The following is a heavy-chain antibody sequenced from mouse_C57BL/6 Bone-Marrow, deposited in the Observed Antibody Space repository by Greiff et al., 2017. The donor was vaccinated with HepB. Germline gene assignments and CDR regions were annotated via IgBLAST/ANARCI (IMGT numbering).Heavy chain of an antibody. Sequence: QVQLKESGPGLVQPSQILSITCTVSGFSLTSYGVHWVRQSPGKGLEWLGVIWSGGSTDYNAAFISRLSISKDNSKSQVFFKMNSLQADDTAIYYCARGWRLGYWGQGTTLTVSS. D-gene: IGHD1-1*02. CDR3: ARGWRLGY. CDR2: IWSGGST. V-gene: IGHV2-2*01. CDR1: GFSLTSYG. J-gene: IGHJ2*01.